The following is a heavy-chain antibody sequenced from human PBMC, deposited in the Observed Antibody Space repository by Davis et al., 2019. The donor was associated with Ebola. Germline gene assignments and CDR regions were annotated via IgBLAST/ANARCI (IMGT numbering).Heavy chain of an antibody. D-gene: IGHD2-2*01. V-gene: IGHV3-30*02. CDR1: GFTFSSYG. Sequence: PGGSLRLSCAASGFTFSSYGMHWVRQAPGKGLEWVAFIRYDGSNKYYADSVKGRFTISRDNSKNTLYLQMNSLRAEDTAVYYCAKDRRIVPAANFDYWGQGTLVTVSS. J-gene: IGHJ4*02. CDR3: AKDRRIVPAANFDY. CDR2: IRYDGSNK.